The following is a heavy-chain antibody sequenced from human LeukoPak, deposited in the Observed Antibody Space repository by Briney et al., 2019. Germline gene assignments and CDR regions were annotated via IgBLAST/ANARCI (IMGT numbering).Heavy chain of an antibody. CDR2: IWYDGGNK. V-gene: IGHV3-33*01. CDR1: GFTFSSYG. CDR3: TRVAHNSSGYYFSDY. Sequence: GGSLRLSCAASGFTFSSYGMHWVRQAPGKGLEWVAVIWYDGGNKYYADSVKGRFTISRDNSKNTLYLQMNSLRAEDTAVYFCTRVAHNSSGYYFSDYWGQGTLVTVSS. D-gene: IGHD3-22*01. J-gene: IGHJ4*02.